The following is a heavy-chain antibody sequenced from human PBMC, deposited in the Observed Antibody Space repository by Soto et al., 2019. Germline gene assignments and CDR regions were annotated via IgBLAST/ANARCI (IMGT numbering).Heavy chain of an antibody. CDR3: ARGFSHCGFDYHYYGMDV. J-gene: IGHJ6*02. D-gene: IGHD3-10*01. Sequence: SETLSLTCVVYGGSFTGYYWSWIRQSPGMGLEWIGEIIHSGSTHYNPSLMSRVTMSVDTSKKQISLKLTSVTAADTAVYYCARGFSHCGFDYHYYGMDVCGRGSSVTGS. CDR1: GGSFTGYY. CDR2: IIHSGST. V-gene: IGHV4-34*01.